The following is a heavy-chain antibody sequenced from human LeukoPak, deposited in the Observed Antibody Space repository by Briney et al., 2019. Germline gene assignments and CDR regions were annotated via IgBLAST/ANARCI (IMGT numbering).Heavy chain of an antibody. V-gene: IGHV4-59*08. D-gene: IGHD4-17*01. CDR2: IYYSGSS. CDR3: ARRLRQNLFDP. CDR1: GVSISSDY. J-gene: IGHJ5*02. Sequence: SETLSLACTVSGVSISSDYWSWIRLPPGKGLEWIGYIYYSGSSNYNPSLKSRVTMSVDTSKNQFSLKLTSVTAADTAVYYCARRLRQNLFDPWGQGTLVTVSS.